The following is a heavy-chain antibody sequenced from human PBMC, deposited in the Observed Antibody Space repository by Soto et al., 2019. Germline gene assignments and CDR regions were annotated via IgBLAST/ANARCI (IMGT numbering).Heavy chain of an antibody. D-gene: IGHD4-17*01. CDR2: TYYRSKWYS. V-gene: IGHV6-1*01. CDR3: ARHSATAVTFTKWFDP. J-gene: IGHJ5*02. CDR1: GDSVSSKTAA. Sequence: PSQTLSLTCAISGDSVSSKTAAWNWIRQSPSRGLEWLGRTYYRSKWYSDYAVSVKSRISINPDTSKNQFSLQLNSVNPEDTAVYYCARHSATAVTFTKWFDPWRQGTLVTVSS.